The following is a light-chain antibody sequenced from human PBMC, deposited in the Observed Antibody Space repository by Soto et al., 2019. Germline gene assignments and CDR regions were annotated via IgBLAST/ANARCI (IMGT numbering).Light chain of an antibody. J-gene: IGKJ1*01. V-gene: IGKV1-6*01. CDR1: QGIRND. CDR2: AAF. Sequence: AIQMTQSPSSLSASVGDRVTITCRASQGIRNDLGWYQQKPGKAPKLLIYAAFSLQSGVPSMFSGSGSGTDFTLTISSLQPADLASYYCLQDYNYPWTFGQGTKVEIK. CDR3: LQDYNYPWT.